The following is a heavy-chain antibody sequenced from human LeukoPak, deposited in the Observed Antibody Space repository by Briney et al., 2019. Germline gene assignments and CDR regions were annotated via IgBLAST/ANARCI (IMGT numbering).Heavy chain of an antibody. Sequence: GGSLRLSCAASGFTFSSYAMSWVRQAPGKGLEWVSAISGSGGSTYYADSVKGRFTISRDNSKNTLYLQMNSLRAEDTAAYYCAKAGYCSSTSCYINWFDPWGQGTLVTVSS. CDR1: GFTFSSYA. V-gene: IGHV3-23*01. CDR2: ISGSGGST. CDR3: AKAGYCSSTSCYINWFDP. D-gene: IGHD2-2*02. J-gene: IGHJ5*02.